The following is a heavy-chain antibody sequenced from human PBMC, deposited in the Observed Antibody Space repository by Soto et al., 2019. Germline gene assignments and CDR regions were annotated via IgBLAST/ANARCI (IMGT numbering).Heavy chain of an antibody. CDR2: IIPIFGTA. V-gene: IGHV1-69*13. Sequence: VKVSCKASGGTFSSYAISWVRQAPGQGLEWMGGIIPIFGTANYAQKFQGRVTITADKSTSTAYMELSSLRSEDTAVYYCARDPLTGYYYYYGMDVWGQGTTVTVSS. CDR1: GGTFSSYA. CDR3: ARDPLTGYYYYYGMDV. J-gene: IGHJ6*02. D-gene: IGHD3-16*01.